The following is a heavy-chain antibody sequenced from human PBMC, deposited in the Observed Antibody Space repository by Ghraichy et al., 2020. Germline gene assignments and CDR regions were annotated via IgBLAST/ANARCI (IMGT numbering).Heavy chain of an antibody. V-gene: IGHV3-7*03. D-gene: IGHD4/OR15-4a*01. Sequence: GGSLRLSCVASGFTFSSSWMAWVRQAPGRGLEGVAGMNQDGSQKGHVDSVKGRFTISRDNAKNSLYLQMNSLRDEDTAVYYCARDPSYGAVDYWGQGTLVTVSS. CDR3: ARDPSYGAVDY. CDR1: GFTFSSSW. J-gene: IGHJ4*02. CDR2: MNQDGSQK.